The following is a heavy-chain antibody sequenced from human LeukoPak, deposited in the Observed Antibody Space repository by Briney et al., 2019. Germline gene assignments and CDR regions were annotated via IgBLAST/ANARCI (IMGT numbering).Heavy chain of an antibody. Sequence: GGSLRLSCAASGFTFKIYSMNWVRQAPGKGLEWVSSISTDSSHMYCADSVKGRFTVSRDNAKNSLYLQMNTLRAEDTAVYYCARDDTSAHFFDSWDQGTLVTVSS. CDR3: ARDDTSAHFFDS. J-gene: IGHJ4*02. D-gene: IGHD3-10*01. CDR1: GFTFKIYS. CDR2: ISTDSSHM. V-gene: IGHV3-21*06.